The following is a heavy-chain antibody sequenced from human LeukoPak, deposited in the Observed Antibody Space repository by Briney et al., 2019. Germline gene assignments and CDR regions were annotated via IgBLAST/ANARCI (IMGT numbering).Heavy chain of an antibody. CDR2: ISSSSSYI. CDR1: GFTFSSYS. J-gene: IGHJ4*02. Sequence: PVRSLRLSCASSGFTFSSYSMNWVRQAPGKGLEWVSSISSSSSYIYYADSVKGRFTISRDNAKNSLYLQMNSLRAEDTAVYYCAGETGCDYWGQGTLVTVSS. V-gene: IGHV3-21*01. CDR3: AGETGCDY. D-gene: IGHD2-15*01.